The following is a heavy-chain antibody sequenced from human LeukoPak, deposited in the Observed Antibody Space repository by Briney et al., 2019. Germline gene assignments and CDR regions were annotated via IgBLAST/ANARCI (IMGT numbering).Heavy chain of an antibody. V-gene: IGHV1-2*02. D-gene: IGHD2-8*01. CDR2: INPKSGAT. J-gene: IGHJ6*02. CDR3: ARPLGVMADYYYGLDV. Sequence: ASVKVSCKASGYTFAGYYMHWLRQAPGQGLEWMGRINPKSGATNYAEKFQGRVTMTRDTSISTAYMDLSSLRSDDTAVYYCARPLGVMADYYYGLDVWGQGTTVTVS. CDR1: GYTFAGYY.